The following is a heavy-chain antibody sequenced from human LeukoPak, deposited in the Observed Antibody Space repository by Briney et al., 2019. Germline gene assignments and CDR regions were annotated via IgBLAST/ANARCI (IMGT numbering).Heavy chain of an antibody. Sequence: GGSLRLSCAASGFTFSSYSMNWVRQAPGKGLEWVSSISSSSSYIYYADSVKGRFTISRDNAKNSLYLQMNSLRAEDTAVYYCARDPYYYGSSGYFHFWGQGTLVTVSS. CDR1: GFTFSSYS. CDR2: ISSSSSYI. V-gene: IGHV3-21*01. D-gene: IGHD3-22*01. J-gene: IGHJ4*02. CDR3: ARDPYYYGSSGYFHF.